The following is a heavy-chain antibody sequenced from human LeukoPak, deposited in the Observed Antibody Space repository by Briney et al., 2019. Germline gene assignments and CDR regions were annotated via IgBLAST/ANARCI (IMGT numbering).Heavy chain of an antibody. V-gene: IGHV3-23*01. CDR3: AKRSGSYFVKYYFDY. Sequence: GGSLRLSCAASGFTFSSYAMSWVRQAPGKGLEWVSAISGSGGSTYYADSVKGRFTISRDNSKNTLYLQMNSLRAEDTAVYYCAKRSGSYFVKYYFDYWGQGTLVTVSS. J-gene: IGHJ4*02. D-gene: IGHD1-26*01. CDR2: ISGSGGST. CDR1: GFTFSSYA.